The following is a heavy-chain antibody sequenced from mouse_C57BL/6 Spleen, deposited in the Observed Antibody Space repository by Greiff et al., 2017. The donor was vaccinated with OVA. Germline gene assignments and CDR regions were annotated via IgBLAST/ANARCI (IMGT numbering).Heavy chain of an antibody. Sequence: VQLQQPGAELVRPGSSVKLSCKASGYTFTSYWMHWVKQRPIQGLEWIGNFYPSDSETHYNQKFKDKATLTVDQSSSTAYMQLSSLTSEDSAVYDCASSPYDYAGAAWFAYWGQGTLVTVSA. D-gene: IGHD2-4*01. J-gene: IGHJ3*01. CDR3: ASSPYDYAGAAWFAY. CDR2: FYPSDSET. CDR1: GYTFTSYW. V-gene: IGHV1-52*01.